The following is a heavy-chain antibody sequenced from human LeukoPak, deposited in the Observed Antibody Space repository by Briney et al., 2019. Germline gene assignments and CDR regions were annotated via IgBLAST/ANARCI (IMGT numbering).Heavy chain of an antibody. CDR3: ARDIGGRYSWYYFDY. CDR1: GGSISSYY. Sequence: SETPSLTCTVSGGSISSYYWSWIRQPPGKGLEWIGYMYYSGSTNYNPSLKSRVTMSVDTSKNHFSLKMSSVTAADTAVYYCARDIGGRYSWYYFDYWGRGTLVTVSS. CDR2: MYYSGST. D-gene: IGHD2-8*01. J-gene: IGHJ4*02. V-gene: IGHV4-59*01.